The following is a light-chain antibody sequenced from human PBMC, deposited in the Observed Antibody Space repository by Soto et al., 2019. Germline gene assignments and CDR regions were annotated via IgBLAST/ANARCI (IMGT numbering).Light chain of an antibody. CDR3: QQRSNWPSIT. CDR1: QSVSSN. CDR2: GAS. Sequence: ETAMTQSPGSLSVSPGETVTLSCRASQSVSSNLAWYQQKPGQAPRLLIYGASTRATGIPGRFSGSGSGTEFTLTINSLEPEDFAVYYCQQRSNWPSITFGQGTRLEIK. V-gene: IGKV3-15*01. J-gene: IGKJ5*01.